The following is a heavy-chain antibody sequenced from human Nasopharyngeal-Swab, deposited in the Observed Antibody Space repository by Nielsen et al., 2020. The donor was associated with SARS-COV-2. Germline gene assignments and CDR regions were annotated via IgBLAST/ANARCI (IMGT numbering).Heavy chain of an antibody. Sequence: WIRQPPGKGLEWVSYISSSSSTKYYADSVKGRFTISRDNSKNKLYLQMHSLRVEDTAVYYCAKDRYCSGGACYFSGFDYWGLGTLVTVSS. D-gene: IGHD2-15*01. CDR3: AKDRYCSGGACYFSGFDY. J-gene: IGHJ4*02. CDR2: ISSSSSTK. V-gene: IGHV3-11*01.